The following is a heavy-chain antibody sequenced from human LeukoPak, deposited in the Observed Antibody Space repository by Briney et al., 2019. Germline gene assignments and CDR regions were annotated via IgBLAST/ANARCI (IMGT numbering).Heavy chain of an antibody. J-gene: IGHJ5*02. CDR2: LSNSGST. Sequence: SETLSLTCTVSGVPITTYYWNWIRQSPGKGLEWIAFLSNSGSTNYNPSLKSRVTISLDTSQNQFSLKLTSVTAADTAVYYCXXXXXXGXQGGGHGFDPWGQGTLVTVSS. V-gene: IGHV4-59*08. CDR1: GVPITTYY. CDR3: XXXXXXGXQGGGHGFDP. D-gene: IGHD3-10*01.